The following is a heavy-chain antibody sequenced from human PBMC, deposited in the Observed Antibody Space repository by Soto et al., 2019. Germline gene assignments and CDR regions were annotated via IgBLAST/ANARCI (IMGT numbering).Heavy chain of an antibody. Sequence: ASETLSLTCAVYGGSFSGYYWSWIRQPPGKGLEWIGEINHSGSTNYNPSLKSRVTISVDTSKNQFSLKLSSVTAADTAVYYCARGHDSSGYYYGRSYYYYGMDVWGQGTMVTVSS. J-gene: IGHJ6*02. V-gene: IGHV4-34*01. CDR1: GGSFSGYY. CDR3: ARGHDSSGYYYGRSYYYYGMDV. CDR2: INHSGST. D-gene: IGHD3-22*01.